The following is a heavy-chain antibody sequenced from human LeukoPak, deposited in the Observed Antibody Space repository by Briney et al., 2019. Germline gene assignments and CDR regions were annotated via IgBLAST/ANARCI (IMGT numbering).Heavy chain of an antibody. CDR2: INPNSGGT. D-gene: IGHD2-2*01. CDR1: GYTFTGYY. CDR3: AVGYCSSCNWFDP. J-gene: IGHJ5*02. Sequence: VASVKVSCKASGYTFTGYYMHWVRQAPGQGLEWMGCINPNSGGTNYAQKFQGSVTMTRDTSISTAYMELSRLRSDDTAVYYCAVGYCSSCNWFDPWGQGTLVTVSS. V-gene: IGHV1-2*02.